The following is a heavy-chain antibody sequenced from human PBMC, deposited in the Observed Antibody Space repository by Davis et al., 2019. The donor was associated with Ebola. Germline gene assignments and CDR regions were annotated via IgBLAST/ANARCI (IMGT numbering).Heavy chain of an antibody. D-gene: IGHD2-15*01. CDR1: GFTFSSYG. CDR3: AKDRRIVVVVAATKKFDY. CDR2: ISYDGSNK. J-gene: IGHJ4*02. Sequence: PGGSLRLSCAASGFTFSSYGMHWVRQAPGKGLEWVAVISYDGSNKYYADSVKGRFTISRDNSKNTLHLQMNSLRAEDTAVYYCAKDRRIVVVVAATKKFDYWGQGTLVTVSS. V-gene: IGHV3-30*18.